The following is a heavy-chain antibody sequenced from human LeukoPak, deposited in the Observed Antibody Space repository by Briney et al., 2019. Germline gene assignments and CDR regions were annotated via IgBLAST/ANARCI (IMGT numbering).Heavy chain of an antibody. CDR3: ARRFHLIVGALWGGVGNDAFDI. J-gene: IGHJ3*02. CDR1: GFTFSSYW. V-gene: IGHV3-74*01. D-gene: IGHD1-26*01. CDR2: INSDGSST. Sequence: GGSLRLSCAASGFTFSSYWMHWVRHAPGKGLVWVSRINSDGSSTSYADSVKGRFTISRDNAKNSLYLQMNSLRAEDTAVYYCARRFHLIVGALWGGVGNDAFDIWGQGTMVTVSS.